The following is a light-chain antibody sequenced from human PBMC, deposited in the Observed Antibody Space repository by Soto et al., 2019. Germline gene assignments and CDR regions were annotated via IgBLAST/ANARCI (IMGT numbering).Light chain of an antibody. CDR3: SSYAGSNSYV. Sequence: QSVLTQPPSASGSPGQSVTISCTGTSSDVGDYKYVSWYQQHPGEAPKLMIYEVSKRPSGVPDRFSGSKSGNTASLTVSGLQAEDEADYDCSSYAGSNSYVFGTGTKLTVL. CDR2: EVS. CDR1: SSDVGDYKY. V-gene: IGLV2-8*01. J-gene: IGLJ1*01.